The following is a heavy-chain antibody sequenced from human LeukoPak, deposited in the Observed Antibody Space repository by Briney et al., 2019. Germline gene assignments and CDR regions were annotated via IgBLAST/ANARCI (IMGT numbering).Heavy chain of an antibody. Sequence: GSLRLSCAASGFTFSNYGMNWVRQAPGKGLEWVSSISSSSSSIYYADSLKGRFTISRDNAKTSLYLQMNSLRAEDTAVYYCARLADYGNYGPREYLDFWGQGTLVTVSS. V-gene: IGHV3-21*01. CDR1: GFTFSNYG. CDR2: ISSSSSSI. CDR3: ARLADYGNYGPREYLDF. J-gene: IGHJ4*02. D-gene: IGHD4-11*01.